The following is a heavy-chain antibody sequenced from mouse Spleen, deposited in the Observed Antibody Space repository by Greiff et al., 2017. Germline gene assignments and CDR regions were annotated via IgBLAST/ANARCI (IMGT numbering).Heavy chain of an antibody. CDR2: INSNGGST. D-gene: IGHD2-14*01. CDR1: GFTFSSYA. CDR3: ARHRDLYYRYGEAWFAY. V-gene: IGHV5-6-2*01. Sequence: EVQLVESGGGLVKPGGSLKLSCAASGFTFSSYAMSWVRQTPEKRLEWVAAINSNGGSTYYPDTVKDRFTISRDNAKNTLYLQMSSLRSEDTALYYCARHRDLYYRYGEAWFAYWGQGTLVTVSA. J-gene: IGHJ3*01.